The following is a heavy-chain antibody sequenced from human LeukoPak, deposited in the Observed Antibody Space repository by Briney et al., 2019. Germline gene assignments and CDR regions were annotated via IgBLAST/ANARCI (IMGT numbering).Heavy chain of an antibody. CDR1: GFTFSSYD. V-gene: IGHV3-13*04. CDR3: ARDLSYYYGMDV. J-gene: IGHJ6*02. CDR2: IGTAGDT. Sequence: PGGSLRLSCAASGFTFSSYDMHWVRQATGKGLEWVSAIGTAGDTYYPGSVKGRFTISRDNAKNSLYLQMYSLRAEDTAVYYCARDLSYYYGMDVWGQGTTVTVSS.